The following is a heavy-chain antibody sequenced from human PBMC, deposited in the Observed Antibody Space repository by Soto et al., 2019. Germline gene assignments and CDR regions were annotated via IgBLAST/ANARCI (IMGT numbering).Heavy chain of an antibody. CDR1: GLTFDSYA. J-gene: IGHJ6*02. V-gene: IGHV3-23*01. Sequence: EVQLSESGGGLTQRGGSLRLSCVASGLTFDSYAMNWIRQAPGKGLEWVSVISGGGTSTYYAASVKGRFTVSRDNSKNSMYLQMNRLSAEDTGVYYCAKARFVYDFGIVPAATLIGLAVGGQGTTVTVSS. D-gene: IGHD2-2*01. CDR3: AKARFVYDFGIVPAATLIGLAV. CDR2: ISGGGTST.